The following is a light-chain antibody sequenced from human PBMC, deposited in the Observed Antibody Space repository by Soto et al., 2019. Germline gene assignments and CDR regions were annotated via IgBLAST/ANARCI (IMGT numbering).Light chain of an antibody. CDR2: AAS. V-gene: IGKV3-20*01. CDR3: QQYSSSLFT. CDR1: QSVSSSY. J-gene: IGKJ3*01. Sequence: EIVLTQSPGTLSLSPGERATLSCRASQSVSSSYLAWYQQKPGQAPRLLIYAASSRATGIPDRFSGSGSGTDLTLTISRLEPEDFAVYYCQQYSSSLFTFGPGIKVDIQ.